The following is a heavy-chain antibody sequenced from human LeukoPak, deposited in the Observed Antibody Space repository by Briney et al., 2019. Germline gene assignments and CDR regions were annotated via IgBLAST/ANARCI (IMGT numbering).Heavy chain of an antibody. CDR2: LYNSGIT. D-gene: IGHD6-19*01. CDR3: ARVGALAVAGLYYFDY. Sequence: SETLSLTCTVSGGSISSYFWNWIRQRPGKGLEWIGCLYNSGITNYNPSLKSRVTISVDASKNQFSLKLSSVTAADTAVYYCARVGALAVAGLYYFDYWGQGTLVTVSS. CDR1: GGSISSYF. V-gene: IGHV4-59*01. J-gene: IGHJ4*02.